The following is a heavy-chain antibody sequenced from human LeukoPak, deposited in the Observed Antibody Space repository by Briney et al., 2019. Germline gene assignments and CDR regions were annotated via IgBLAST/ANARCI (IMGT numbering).Heavy chain of an antibody. Sequence: PSETLSLTCTVSGPSISSYFWSWIRQPPGKGLEWLGYINYSGSTNYNPSLKSRVTISVDTSKNQFSLKLSSVTAADTAVYYCARDMHDPDYGGNSFLFDYWGQGTLVTVSS. CDR3: ARDMHDPDYGGNSFLFDY. D-gene: IGHD4-23*01. J-gene: IGHJ4*02. CDR1: GPSISSYF. CDR2: INYSGST. V-gene: IGHV4-59*01.